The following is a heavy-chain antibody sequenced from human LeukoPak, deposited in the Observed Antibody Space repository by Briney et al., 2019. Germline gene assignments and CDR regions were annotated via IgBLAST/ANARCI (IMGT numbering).Heavy chain of an antibody. D-gene: IGHD3-9*01. CDR2: ITSSSSTI. CDR3: ASDILTERRFDY. J-gene: IGHJ4*02. CDR1: GFTLSSYS. V-gene: IGHV3-48*02. Sequence: GGSLRLSCTASGFTLSSYSMSWVRQAPGKGLEWVSYITSSSSTIYYADSVKGRFTISRDNAKNSLYLRMNSLRDEDTAVYYCASDILTERRFDYWGQGTLVTVSS.